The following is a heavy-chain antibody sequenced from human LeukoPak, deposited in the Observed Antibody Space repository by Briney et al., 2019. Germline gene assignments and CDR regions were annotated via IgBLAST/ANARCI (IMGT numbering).Heavy chain of an antibody. CDR2: FDPGDGET. CDR1: GYTLTELS. CDR3: ATVFGYCSSTSCPWADWFDP. D-gene: IGHD2-2*03. Sequence: ASVKVSCKVSGYTLTELSMHWVRQAPGIGFEWMGGFDPGDGETIYAQKFQGRVTMTEDTSTDTAYMELSSLRSEDTAVYYCATVFGYCSSTSCPWADWFDPWGQGTLVTVSS. J-gene: IGHJ5*02. V-gene: IGHV1-24*01.